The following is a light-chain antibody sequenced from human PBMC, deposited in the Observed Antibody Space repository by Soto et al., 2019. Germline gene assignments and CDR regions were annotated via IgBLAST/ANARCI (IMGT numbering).Light chain of an antibody. CDR2: QES. J-gene: IGKJ1*01. V-gene: IGKV1-5*03. CDR3: HQFQSYFRT. Sequence: DIQMTQSPSTLSASVGDRVTITCRASESISTWLNWYQQKPGKAPKLLIYQESSLASGVPSRFSGSGSGTQFTLSLNNLQPDDFATYYCHQFQSYFRTFGQGTKVEI. CDR1: ESISTW.